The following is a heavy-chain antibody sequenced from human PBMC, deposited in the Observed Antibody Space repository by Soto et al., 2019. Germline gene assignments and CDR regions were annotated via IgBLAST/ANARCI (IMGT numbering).Heavy chain of an antibody. V-gene: IGHV1-69*06. CDR2: IIPIFGTA. Sequence: VASVKVSCKASGGTFSSYAISWVRQAPGQGLEWMGGIIPIFGTANYAQKFQGRVTITADKSTSTAYMELSSLRSEDTAVYYCASSISANWFDPWGQGTLVTVSS. D-gene: IGHD2-21*01. CDR3: ASSISANWFDP. CDR1: GGTFSSYA. J-gene: IGHJ5*02.